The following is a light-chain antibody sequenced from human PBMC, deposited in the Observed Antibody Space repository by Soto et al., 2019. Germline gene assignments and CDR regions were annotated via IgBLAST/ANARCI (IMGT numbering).Light chain of an antibody. CDR2: GSS. J-gene: IGKJ2*01. V-gene: IGKV3-20*01. CDR3: QQYGSSPPYT. Sequence: EVVLTQSPGTLSLSPGERATLSCSASQSVSNNYFAWYQQKPGQDPRLLIFGSSDRATGIPDRFSGSGSGTDFTLTISRLEPEDCAVYYCQQYGSSPPYTFGQGTKLEIK. CDR1: QSVSNNY.